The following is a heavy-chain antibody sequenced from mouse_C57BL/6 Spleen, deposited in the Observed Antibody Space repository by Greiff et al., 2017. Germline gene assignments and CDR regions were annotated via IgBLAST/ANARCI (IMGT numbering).Heavy chain of an antibody. CDR1: GYAFSSYW. CDR2: IYPGDGDT. Sequence: QVQLKESGAELVKPGASVKISCKASGYAFSSYWMNWVKQRPGKGLEWIGQIYPGDGDTNYNGKFKGKATLTADKSSSTAYMQLSSLTSEDSAVXCCARGGDWYFDVWGTGTTVTVSS. J-gene: IGHJ1*03. CDR3: ARGGDWYFDV. V-gene: IGHV1-80*01.